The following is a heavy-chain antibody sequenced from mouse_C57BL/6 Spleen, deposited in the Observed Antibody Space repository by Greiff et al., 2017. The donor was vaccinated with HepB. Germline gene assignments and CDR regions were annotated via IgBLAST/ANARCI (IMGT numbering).Heavy chain of an antibody. CDR2: IWSDGST. CDR3: ARGAYSNYGYYAMDY. V-gene: IGHV2-6*03. J-gene: IGHJ4*01. D-gene: IGHD2-5*01. Sequence: QVQLKESGPGLVAPSQSLSITCTVSGFSLTSYGVHWVRQPPGKGLEWLVVIWSDGSTTYNSALKSRLSISKDNSKSQVFLKMNSLQTDDTAMYYCARGAYSNYGYYAMDYWGQGTSVTVSS. CDR1: GFSLTSYG.